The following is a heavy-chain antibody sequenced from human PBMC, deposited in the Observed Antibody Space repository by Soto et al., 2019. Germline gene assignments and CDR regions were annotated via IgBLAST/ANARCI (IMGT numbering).Heavy chain of an antibody. J-gene: IGHJ4*02. CDR2: IYYSGST. CDR3: ARDSPRGYSYGHCFDY. D-gene: IGHD5-18*01. Sequence: SETLSLTCTVSGGSVSSGSYYWSWIRQPPGKGLEWIGYIYYSGSTNYNPSLKSRVTISVDTSKNQFSLKLSSVTAADTAVYYCARDSPRGYSYGHCFDYWGQGTLVTVSS. CDR1: GGSVSSGSYY. V-gene: IGHV4-61*01.